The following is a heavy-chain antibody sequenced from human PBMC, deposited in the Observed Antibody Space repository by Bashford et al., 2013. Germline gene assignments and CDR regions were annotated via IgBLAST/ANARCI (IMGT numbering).Heavy chain of an antibody. V-gene: IGHV3-33*01. CDR3: ARDRQPVIDC. CDR2: IWYDGSLK. J-gene: IGHJ4*02. CDR1: GFSFSSYG. D-gene: IGHD1-14*01. Sequence: GGSLRLSCAASGFSFSSYGMHWVRQAPGKGLEWVAVIWYDGSLKYYVDSVKGRFTISRDNSNNTLYLQMNSLRAEDTAVYYCARDRQPVIDCWGQGTLVTVSS.